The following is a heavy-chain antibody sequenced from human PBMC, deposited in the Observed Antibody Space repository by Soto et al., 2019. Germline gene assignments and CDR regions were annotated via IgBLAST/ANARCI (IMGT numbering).Heavy chain of an antibody. Sequence: GGSLRLSCAASGFTFSSYWMHWVRQAPGKGLEWVAVISYDGSSKYHADSVKGRFTISRDNSKNTLHLQMKSLRAEDTAVYYCSKDRRGGRAVLDSWGQGTPVTVSS. D-gene: IGHD2-8*01. J-gene: IGHJ4*02. CDR1: GFTFSSYW. CDR2: ISYDGSSK. CDR3: SKDRRGGRAVLDS. V-gene: IGHV3-30*18.